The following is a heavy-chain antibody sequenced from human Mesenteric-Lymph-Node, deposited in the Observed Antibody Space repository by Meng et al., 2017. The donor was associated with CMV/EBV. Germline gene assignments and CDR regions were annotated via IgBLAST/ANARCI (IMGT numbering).Heavy chain of an antibody. Sequence: GESLKISCAVSGFTVSSDYMSWVRPAPGKGLDWVSVIYRGGNTDYAHYVEGRFTISRDNSKNTLYLQMNSLRAEDTAVYYCARDFGSSSLLNYYFYGLDVWGQGTTVTVSS. D-gene: IGHD6-6*01. J-gene: IGHJ6*02. CDR1: GFTVSSDY. V-gene: IGHV3-66*02. CDR3: ARDFGSSSLLNYYFYGLDV. CDR2: IYRGGNT.